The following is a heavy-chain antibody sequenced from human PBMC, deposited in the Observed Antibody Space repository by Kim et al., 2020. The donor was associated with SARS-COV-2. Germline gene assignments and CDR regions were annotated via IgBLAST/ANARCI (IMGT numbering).Heavy chain of an antibody. CDR3: ARWRWLQSEFDY. CDR1: GFTFTSHW. J-gene: IGHJ4*02. Sequence: GGSLRLSCAASGFTFTSHWMAWVRQAPGKGLEWVAHISQDGSTKYYVDSVKGRFTIARDNAKSSVYLQMNSLRDEDTAVSYCARWRWLQSEFDYWGQGT. V-gene: IGHV3-7*01. CDR2: ISQDGSTK. D-gene: IGHD5-18*01.